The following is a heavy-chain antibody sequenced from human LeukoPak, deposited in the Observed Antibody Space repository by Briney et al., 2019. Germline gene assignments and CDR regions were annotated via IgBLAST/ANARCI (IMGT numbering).Heavy chain of an antibody. CDR3: ARSLPGTAAFDC. D-gene: IGHD6-13*01. J-gene: IGHJ4*02. Sequence: GGSLRLSCAASGFTFSNYGMHCVRQALEKGLEYVSAVSSKGGSTYYANSVKGRFSIYRDNSKNTLYLQMGSLRAEDMAVYYCARSLPGTAAFDCWGQGTLVTVSS. V-gene: IGHV3-64*01. CDR2: VSSKGGST. CDR1: GFTFSNYG.